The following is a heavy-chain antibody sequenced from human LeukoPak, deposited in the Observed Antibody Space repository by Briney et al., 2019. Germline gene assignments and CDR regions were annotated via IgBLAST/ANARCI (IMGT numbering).Heavy chain of an antibody. D-gene: IGHD3-10*01. CDR3: AKDRGYHHGGGSDY. J-gene: IGHJ4*02. CDR1: GFTFSSYD. Sequence: GGSLRLSCAASGFTFSSYDMHWVRQAPGKGLQWVAFIRNDGSAKYYADSVKGRFTISRDNSKNTLYLQMNSLRNEDTAMYYCAKDRGYHHGGGSDYWGQGTLVTVSS. V-gene: IGHV3-30*02. CDR2: IRNDGSAK.